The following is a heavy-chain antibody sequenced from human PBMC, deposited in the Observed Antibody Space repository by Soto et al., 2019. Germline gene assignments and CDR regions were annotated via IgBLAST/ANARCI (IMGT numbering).Heavy chain of an antibody. V-gene: IGHV3-11*05. D-gene: IGHD5-18*01. CDR1: GFIFGDFY. Sequence: GGSLRLSCAASGFIFGDFYMTWIRQAPGKGLEWVSEISTSSSYTNYADSVKGRFTVSRENANNTLYLEMNSLRAEDTAVYFCARDRDTYGHGFFDSWGQGALVTVSS. J-gene: IGHJ4*02. CDR3: ARDRDTYGHGFFDS. CDR2: ISTSSSYT.